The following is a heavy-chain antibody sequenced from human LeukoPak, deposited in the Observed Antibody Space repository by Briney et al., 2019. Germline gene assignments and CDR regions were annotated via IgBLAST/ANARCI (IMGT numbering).Heavy chain of an antibody. CDR3: ARGLAYCGGDCYNY. CDR1: GGSISSGGYY. D-gene: IGHD2-21*02. J-gene: IGHJ4*02. CDR2: IYHSGST. V-gene: IGHV4-30-2*01. Sequence: PSETLSLTCTVSGGSISSGGYYWSWIRQPPGKGLEWIGYIYHSGSTYYNPSLKSRVTISVDRSKNQFSLKLSSVTAADTAVYYCARGLAYCGGDCYNYWGQGTLVSVSS.